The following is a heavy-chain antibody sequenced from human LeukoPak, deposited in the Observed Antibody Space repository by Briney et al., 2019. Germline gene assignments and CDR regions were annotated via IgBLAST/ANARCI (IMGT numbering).Heavy chain of an antibody. J-gene: IGHJ4*02. CDR1: GFTFSSYW. D-gene: IGHD4-17*01. V-gene: IGHV3-7*01. Sequence: GGSLRLSCAASGFTFSSYWMSWVRQAPGKGLEWVTNIKQGGSEKYYVDSVKGRFTISRDNAKNSLYLQMNSLRAEDTAVYYCARHGDYYSFDYWGRGTLVTVSS. CDR3: ARHGDYYSFDY. CDR2: IKQGGSEK.